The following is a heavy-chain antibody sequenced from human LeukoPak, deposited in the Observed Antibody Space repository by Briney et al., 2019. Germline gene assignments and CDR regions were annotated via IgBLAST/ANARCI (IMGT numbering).Heavy chain of an antibody. J-gene: IGHJ6*02. CDR2: INPSGGST. CDR1: GYTFTSYY. D-gene: IGHD2-2*01. CDR3: ARVKYCSSTSCYHYYYYYGMDV. Sequence: ASVKVSCKASGYTFTSYYMHWVRQAPGQGLEWMGIINPSGGSTNYAQKFQGRVTMTRDTSISTAYMELSRLRSDDTAVYYCARVKYCSSTSCYHYYYYYGMDVWGQGTTVTVSS. V-gene: IGHV1-2*02.